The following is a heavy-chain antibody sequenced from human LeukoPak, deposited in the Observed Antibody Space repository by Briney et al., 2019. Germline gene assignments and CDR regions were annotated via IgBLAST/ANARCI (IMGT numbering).Heavy chain of an antibody. CDR3: AKDSSSLDYMDV. CDR2: ISWDGGST. V-gene: IGHV3-43D*03. J-gene: IGHJ6*03. Sequence: GGSLRLSCAASGFTFDDYAMHWVRQAPGKGLEWVSLISWDGGSTYYADSVKGRFTISRDNSKNSLYLQMNSLRAEDTALYYCAKDSSSLDYMDVWGKGTTVTVSS. D-gene: IGHD6-13*01. CDR1: GFTFDDYA.